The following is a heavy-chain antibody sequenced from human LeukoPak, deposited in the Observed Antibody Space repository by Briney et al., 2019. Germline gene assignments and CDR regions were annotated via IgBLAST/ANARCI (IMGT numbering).Heavy chain of an antibody. CDR2: INPNSGGT. Sequence: GASVKVSCKASGYTFTGYYMHWVRQAPGQGLEWMGRINPNSGGTNYAQKFQGRVTMTRDTSISTAYMELSRLRSDDTAVYYCAREGYFGGSGSYYKEDAFDIWGQGTMVTVSS. CDR3: AREGYFGGSGSYYKEDAFDI. V-gene: IGHV1-2*06. CDR1: GYTFTGYY. J-gene: IGHJ3*02. D-gene: IGHD3-10*01.